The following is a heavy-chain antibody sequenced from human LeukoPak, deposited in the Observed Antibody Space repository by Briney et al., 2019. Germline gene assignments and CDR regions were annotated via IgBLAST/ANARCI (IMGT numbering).Heavy chain of an antibody. CDR2: ISGSSGST. CDR3: ASQREQWLARNEFDY. J-gene: IGHJ4*02. D-gene: IGHD6-19*01. V-gene: IGHV3-23*01. Sequence: GGSLRLSCAASGFTFSSYAMSWVRQAPVKGLEWVSAISGSSGSTYYADSVKGRFTISRDNSKNTLYLQMNSLRAEDTAVYYCASQREQWLARNEFDYWGQGTLVTVSS. CDR1: GFTFSSYA.